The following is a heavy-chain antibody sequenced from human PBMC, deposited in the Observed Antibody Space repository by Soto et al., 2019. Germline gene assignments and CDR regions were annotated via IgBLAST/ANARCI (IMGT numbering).Heavy chain of an antibody. CDR1: GYSFITYG. CDR2: ISTYNGNT. CDR3: ARDRPTSSIRARDYYYAMDV. J-gene: IGHJ6*02. Sequence: QVQLVQSGAEVKKPGASVKVSCKASGYSFITYGISWVRQAPGQGLEWMGWISTYNGNTNDAQKLQGRITMTTATSTTTGYMELRSLRSDDTAVYYCARDRPTSSIRARDYYYAMDVWGQGTTVTVSS. D-gene: IGHD6-6*01. V-gene: IGHV1-18*01.